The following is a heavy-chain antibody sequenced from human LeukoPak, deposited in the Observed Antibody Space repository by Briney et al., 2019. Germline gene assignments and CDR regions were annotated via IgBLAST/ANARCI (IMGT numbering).Heavy chain of an antibody. CDR2: IYNGGIT. CDR3: ARDLGYSSDY. CDR1: GFIVSSNY. J-gene: IGHJ4*02. D-gene: IGHD6-13*01. V-gene: IGHV3-66*01. Sequence: PGGSLRLSCPASGFIVSSNYMSWVRQAPGKGLEWVSIIYNGGITYADSVKDRFTISRDSSKNTVYLQLSSLRAKDTAVYYCARDLGYSSDYWGQGTLVTVSA.